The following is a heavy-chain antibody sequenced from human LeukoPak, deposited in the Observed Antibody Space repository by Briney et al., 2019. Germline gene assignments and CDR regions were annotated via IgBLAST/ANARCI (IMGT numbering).Heavy chain of an antibody. CDR1: GYTFTSYG. J-gene: IGHJ4*02. CDR3: ARQVDTSMALPDY. Sequence: ASVKVSCKASGYTFTSYGISWVRRAPGQGLEWMGWISAYNGNTNSAQKVQGRVTLTTDTSTSTAYMELRSLRSDDTAVYYCARQVDTSMALPDYWGQGTLVTVSS. D-gene: IGHD5-18*01. V-gene: IGHV1-18*01. CDR2: ISAYNGNT.